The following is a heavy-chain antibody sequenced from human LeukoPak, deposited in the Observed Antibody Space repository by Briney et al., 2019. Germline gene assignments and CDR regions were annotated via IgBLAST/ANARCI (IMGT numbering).Heavy chain of an antibody. Sequence: GGSLRLSCAASGFTFSNAWMSWVRQAPGKGLEWVGRIKSKTDGGTTDYAAPVKGRFTISRDDSKNTLYLQMNSLKTEDTAVYYCTTAHVPRWSGSYYLDYWGQGTLVTVSS. V-gene: IGHV3-15*01. CDR3: TTAHVPRWSGSYYLDY. CDR2: IKSKTDGGTT. CDR1: GFTFSNAW. J-gene: IGHJ4*02. D-gene: IGHD1-26*01.